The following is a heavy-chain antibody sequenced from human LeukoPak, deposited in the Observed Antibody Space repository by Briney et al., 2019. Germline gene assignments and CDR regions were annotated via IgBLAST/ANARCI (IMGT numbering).Heavy chain of an antibody. J-gene: IGHJ4*02. D-gene: IGHD3-10*01. CDR2: IYWDDDK. CDR1: GFSLSTSGVG. V-gene: IGHV2-5*02. CDR3: ARLLWFGELLFYFDY. Sequence: GPTLVKPTQTLTLTCTFSGFSLSTSGVGVGWIRQPPGKALEWLALIYWDDDKRYSPSLKSRLTITKDTSKNQVVLTMTNMDPVDTATYYCARLLWFGELLFYFDYWGQGTLVTASS.